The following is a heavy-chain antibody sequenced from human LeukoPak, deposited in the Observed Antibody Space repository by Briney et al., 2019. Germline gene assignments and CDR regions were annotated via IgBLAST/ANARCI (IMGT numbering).Heavy chain of an antibody. CDR1: GFTVSSNY. CDR3: ARVRRWYFDY. Sequence: GGSLRLSCAASGFTVSSNYMSWVRQAPGKGLEWVSVIYSGGSTYYADSVKGRFTISRDNSKNTLYLQMNSLRAEGTAVYYCARVRRWYFDYWGQGTLVTVSS. V-gene: IGHV3-53*01. D-gene: IGHD4-23*01. CDR2: IYSGGST. J-gene: IGHJ4*02.